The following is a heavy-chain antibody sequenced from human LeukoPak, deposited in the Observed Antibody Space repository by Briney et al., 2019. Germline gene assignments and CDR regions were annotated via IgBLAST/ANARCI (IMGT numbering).Heavy chain of an antibody. CDR1: GFTFSSYA. CDR2: ISGSGGST. CDR3: AKDLGTSCYGCHYYGMDV. Sequence: PGGSLRLSCAASGFTFSSYAMSWVRQAPGKGLEWVSAISGSGGSTYYADSVKGRFTISRDNSKNTLYLQMNSLRAEDTAVYYCAKDLGTSCYGCHYYGMDVWGQGTTVTVSS. V-gene: IGHV3-23*01. D-gene: IGHD2-2*01. J-gene: IGHJ6*02.